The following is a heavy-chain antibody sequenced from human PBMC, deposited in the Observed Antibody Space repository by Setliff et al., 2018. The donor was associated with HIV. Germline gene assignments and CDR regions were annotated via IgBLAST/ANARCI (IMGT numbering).Heavy chain of an antibody. CDR1: GGSITNKY. V-gene: IGHV4-59*01. CDR3: AREGQEGYYDSSGYGNDAFDI. CDR2: VSSSGTT. D-gene: IGHD3-22*01. J-gene: IGHJ3*02. Sequence: SETLSLTCAVSGGSITNKYWSWIRQPPGKGLEWLGYVSSSGTTNYNPSLESRLTISVDTSKNQFSLKLSSVTAADTAVYYCAREGQEGYYDSSGYGNDAFDIWGQGTMVTVSS.